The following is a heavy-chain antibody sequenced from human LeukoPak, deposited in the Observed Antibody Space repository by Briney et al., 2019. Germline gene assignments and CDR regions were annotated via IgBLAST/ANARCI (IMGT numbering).Heavy chain of an antibody. D-gene: IGHD3-16*01. CDR2: ISGSGGST. Sequence: GGSLRLSCTASGFTFSSYVMSRVRQAPGEGLEWVSAISGSGGSTYYADSVKGRFTISRDNSKNTLYLQMNSLRAEDTAVYYCAKDKLGTSRWFYFDYWGQGILVTVSS. CDR3: AKDKLGTSRWFYFDY. CDR1: GFTFSSYV. J-gene: IGHJ4*02. V-gene: IGHV3-23*01.